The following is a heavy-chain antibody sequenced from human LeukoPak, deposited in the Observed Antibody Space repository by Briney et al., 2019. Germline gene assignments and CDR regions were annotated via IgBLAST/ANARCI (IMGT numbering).Heavy chain of an antibody. V-gene: IGHV1-18*01. D-gene: IGHD2-2*02. J-gene: IGHJ5*02. CDR1: GYTFTSYG. Sequence: ASVKVSCKASGYTFTSYGISWVRQAPGQGLEWMGWISAYNGNTNYAQKLQGRVTMTTDTSTSTAYMELRSLRSDDTAVYYCARDRDCSSTSCYTTDWFDPWGQGTLATVSS. CDR2: ISAYNGNT. CDR3: ARDRDCSSTSCYTTDWFDP.